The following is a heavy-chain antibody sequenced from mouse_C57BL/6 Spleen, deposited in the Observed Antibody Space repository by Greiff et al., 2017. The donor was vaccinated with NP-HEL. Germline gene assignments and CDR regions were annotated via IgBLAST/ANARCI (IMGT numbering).Heavy chain of an antibody. J-gene: IGHJ4*01. V-gene: IGHV14-2*01. CDR1: GFNIKDYY. D-gene: IGHD2-5*01. Sequence: EVQLQQSGAELVKPGASVKLSCTASGFNIKDYYMHWVKQRTEQGLVWIGRIVPEDGETKYAPTFPGKATITADTSSNTAYLQLNSLTSEDTAFYYCARDYSNYVDAMDYWGQGTSVTVSS. CDR3: ARDYSNYVDAMDY. CDR2: IVPEDGET.